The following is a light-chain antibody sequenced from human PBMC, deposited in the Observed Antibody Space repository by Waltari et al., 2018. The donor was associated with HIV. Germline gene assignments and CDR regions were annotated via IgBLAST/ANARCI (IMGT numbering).Light chain of an antibody. CDR1: RSNIGNDF. CDR2: DND. CDR3: GTWDRSMDGGV. J-gene: IGLJ2*01. V-gene: IGLV1-51*01. Sequence: QSVLTQPPSVSAAPGQKVAISCSVSRSNIGNDFVSWDQHVPGSAPTLLIYDNDKRPSGIPDRFSGSKSGTSATLDITGLQTGDGADYYCGTWDRSMDGGVFGGGTKLTVL.